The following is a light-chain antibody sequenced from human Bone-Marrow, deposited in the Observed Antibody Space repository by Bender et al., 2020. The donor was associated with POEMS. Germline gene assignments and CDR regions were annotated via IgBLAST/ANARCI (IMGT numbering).Light chain of an antibody. Sequence: SYELTQPPSVSVSPGQTARITCSGDALSKKFTYWYQQKSGQAPVLVIFEDIKRPSEIPERFSGSSSGTVATLTISGAQVEDGGDYYCYSADSSSTDSGESQWVFGGGTKLIV. V-gene: IGLV3-10*01. CDR1: ALSKKF. J-gene: IGLJ3*02. CDR2: EDI. CDR3: YSADSSSTDSGESQWV.